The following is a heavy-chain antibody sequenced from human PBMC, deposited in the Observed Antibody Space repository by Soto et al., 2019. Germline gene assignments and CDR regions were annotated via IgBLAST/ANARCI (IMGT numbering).Heavy chain of an antibody. V-gene: IGHV6-1*01. CDR3: ATDRGKYIDFFDY. Sequence: SQTLSLTCVISGDSVSSDSVAWNWIRQSTSRGLEWLGRTYYRTKWFNDYAVSVMSRITITPDTSRNQFSLQLTSVTPEDTAVYYRATDRGKYIDFFDYWGQGILVTVSS. CDR2: TYYRTKWFN. CDR1: GDSVSSDSVA. J-gene: IGHJ4*02. D-gene: IGHD1-26*01.